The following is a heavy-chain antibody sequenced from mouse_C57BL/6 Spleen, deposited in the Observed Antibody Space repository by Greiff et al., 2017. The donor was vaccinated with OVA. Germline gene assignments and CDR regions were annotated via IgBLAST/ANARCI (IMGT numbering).Heavy chain of an antibody. CDR3: ARLTGTVYYAMDY. D-gene: IGHD4-1*01. V-gene: IGHV1-69*01. CDR1: GYTFTSYW. Sequence: QVHVKQPGAELVMPGASVKLSCKASGYTFTSYWMHWVKQRPGQGLEWIGEIDPSDSYTNYNQKFKGKSTLTVDKSSSTAYMQLSSLTSEDSAVYYCARLTGTVYYAMDYWGQGTSVTVSS. J-gene: IGHJ4*01. CDR2: IDPSDSYT.